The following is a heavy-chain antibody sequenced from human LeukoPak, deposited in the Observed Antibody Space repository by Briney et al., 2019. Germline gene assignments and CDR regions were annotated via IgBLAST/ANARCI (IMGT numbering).Heavy chain of an antibody. Sequence: SETLSLTCTVSGGSISSGSYYWSWIRQPAGKGLEWIGRIYTSGSTNYNPSLKSRVTISVDTSKNQFSLKLSSVTAADTAVYYCARESPPRDNDAFDIWGQGTMVTVSS. V-gene: IGHV4-61*02. CDR1: GGSISSGSYY. CDR3: ARESPPRDNDAFDI. J-gene: IGHJ3*02. CDR2: IYTSGST.